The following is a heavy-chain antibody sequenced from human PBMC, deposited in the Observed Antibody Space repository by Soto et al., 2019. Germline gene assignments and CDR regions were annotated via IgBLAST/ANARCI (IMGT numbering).Heavy chain of an antibody. D-gene: IGHD5-18*01. Sequence: QLQLQESGPGLVKPSETLSLTCTVSGGSISSSSYYWGWIRQPPGKGLEWIGSIYYSGSTYYNPSLKSRVTISVDTSKNQFSLKLSSVTAADTAVYYCARHSRYKKDTAIGAFDIWGQGTMVTVSS. J-gene: IGHJ3*02. V-gene: IGHV4-39*01. CDR2: IYYSGST. CDR3: ARHSRYKKDTAIGAFDI. CDR1: GGSISSSSYY.